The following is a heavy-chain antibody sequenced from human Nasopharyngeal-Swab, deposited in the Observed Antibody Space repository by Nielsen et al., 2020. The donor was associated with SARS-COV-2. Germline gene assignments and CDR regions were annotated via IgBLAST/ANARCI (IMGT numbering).Heavy chain of an antibody. CDR1: GFTFSSYA. J-gene: IGHJ6*02. CDR2: ISYDGSNK. D-gene: IGHD1-14*01. V-gene: IGHV3-30*04. CDR3: AKDHGYYYGMDV. Sequence: GGSLRLSCAASGFTFSSYAMHWVRQAPGKGLEWVAVISYDGSNKYYADSVKGRFTISRDNSKNTLYLQMNSLRAEDTALYYCAKDHGYYYGMDVWGQGTTVTVSS.